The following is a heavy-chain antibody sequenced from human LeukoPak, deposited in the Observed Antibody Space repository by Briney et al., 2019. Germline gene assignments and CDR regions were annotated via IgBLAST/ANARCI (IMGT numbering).Heavy chain of an antibody. CDR2: IYPDDSDA. CDR1: GYNFTSHW. V-gene: IGHV5-51*01. J-gene: IGHJ4*02. D-gene: IGHD5-18*01. CDR3: ARHIQEAVDY. Sequence: GESLKISCKGSGYNFTSHWIGWVRQMSGKGLEWMGIIYPDDSDARYSPSFQGQVTISADKSISTAYLQWSSLKASDTAMYYCARHIQEAVDYWGQGTLVTVSS.